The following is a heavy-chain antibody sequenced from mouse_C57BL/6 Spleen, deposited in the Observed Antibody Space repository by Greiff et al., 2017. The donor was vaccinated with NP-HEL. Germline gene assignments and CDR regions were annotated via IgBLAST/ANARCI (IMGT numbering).Heavy chain of an antibody. V-gene: IGHV5-4*01. CDR2: ISDGGSYT. Sequence: EVQGVESGGGLVKPGGSLKLSCAASGFTFSSYAMSWVRQTPEKRLEWVATISDGGSYTYYPDNVKGRFTISRDNAKNNLYLQMGHLKSEDTAMYYCAREGLTTGGFAYWGQGTLVTVSA. J-gene: IGHJ3*01. CDR3: AREGLTTGGFAY. D-gene: IGHD1-1*01. CDR1: GFTFSSYA.